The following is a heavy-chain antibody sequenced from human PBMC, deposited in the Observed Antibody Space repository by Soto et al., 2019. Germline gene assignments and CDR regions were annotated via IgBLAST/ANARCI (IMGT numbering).Heavy chain of an antibody. CDR3: ASQSEVGQWLDRDY. V-gene: IGHV1-3*01. CDR1: GLTFTSYS. Sequence: GASVKVSCKASGLTFTSYSFHWVRQAPGQRLEWMGWVNADNGDTRYSQRFQDRVTITRDTSASTAYMELSSLGSEDTAVYYCASQSEVGQWLDRDYWGQGALVTVSS. CDR2: VNADNGDT. J-gene: IGHJ4*02. D-gene: IGHD6-19*01.